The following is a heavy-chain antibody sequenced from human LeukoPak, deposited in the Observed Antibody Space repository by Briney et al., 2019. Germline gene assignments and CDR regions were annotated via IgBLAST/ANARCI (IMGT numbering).Heavy chain of an antibody. Sequence: SETLSLTCAVYGGSFSGYYWSWIRQPPGKGLEWIGEINHSGSTNYNPSLKSRVTISVDTSKNLFSLKLSSVTAADTAVYYYARDYLGTRYFDLWGRGTLVTVSS. CDR3: ARDYLGTRYFDL. D-gene: IGHD1-26*01. J-gene: IGHJ2*01. V-gene: IGHV4-34*01. CDR2: INHSGST. CDR1: GGSFSGYY.